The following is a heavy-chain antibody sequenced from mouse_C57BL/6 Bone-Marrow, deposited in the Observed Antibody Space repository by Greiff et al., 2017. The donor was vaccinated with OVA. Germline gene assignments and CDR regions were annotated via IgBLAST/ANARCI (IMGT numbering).Heavy chain of an antibody. CDR2: IYIGNGYT. V-gene: IGHV1-58*01. D-gene: IGHD2-4*01. J-gene: IGHJ4*01. Sequence: VQLQQSGAELVRPGSSVKMSCKTSGYTFTSYGINWVKQRPGQGLEWIGYIYIGNGYTEYNDKFKGKATLTSDTSSSTAYMHLSSLTSEDSAIYFCAKIYYDYDDYWGQGTSVTVSS. CDR3: AKIYYDYDDY. CDR1: GYTFTSYG.